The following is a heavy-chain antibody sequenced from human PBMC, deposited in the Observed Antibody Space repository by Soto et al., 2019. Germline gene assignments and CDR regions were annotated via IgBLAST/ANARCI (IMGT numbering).Heavy chain of an antibody. Sequence: GASVKVSCKASGYTFTGYYMHWVRQAPGQGLEWMGWINPNSGGTNYAQKFQGWVTMTRDTSISTAYMELSRLRSDDTAVYYGAREQVGATSFFDVWGQGTLVTGSS. CDR2: INPNSGGT. D-gene: IGHD1-26*01. J-gene: IGHJ4*02. V-gene: IGHV1-2*04. CDR1: GYTFTGYY. CDR3: AREQVGATSFFDV.